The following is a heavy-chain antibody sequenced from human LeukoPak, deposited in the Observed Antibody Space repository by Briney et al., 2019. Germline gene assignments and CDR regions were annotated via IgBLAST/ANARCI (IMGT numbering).Heavy chain of an antibody. Sequence: KPSETLSLTCAVYGGSFSGYYWSWIRQPPGKGLEWIGEINHSGSTNYNPSLKGRVTISVDTSKNQFSLELSSVTAADTAVYYCARGPRAFDIWGQGTMVTVSS. CDR2: INHSGST. CDR3: ARGPRAFDI. CDR1: GGSFSGYY. V-gene: IGHV4-34*01. J-gene: IGHJ3*02.